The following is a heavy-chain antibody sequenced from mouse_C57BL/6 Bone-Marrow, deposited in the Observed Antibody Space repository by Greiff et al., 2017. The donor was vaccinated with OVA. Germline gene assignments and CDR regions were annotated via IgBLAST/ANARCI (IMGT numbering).Heavy chain of an antibody. V-gene: IGHV1-11*01. CDR2: IYPVSGET. D-gene: IGHD2-4*01. CDR3: GLIYYDYDGVWFAY. J-gene: IGHJ3*01. Sequence: VQLVESGAELASPGASVTLSCKASGYTFTDHIMNWVKKRPGQGLEWIGRIYPVSGETNYNQKFMGKATFSVDRSSSTVYMVLNSLTSEDPAVYYCGLIYYDYDGVWFAYWGQGTLVTVSA. CDR1: GYTFTDHI.